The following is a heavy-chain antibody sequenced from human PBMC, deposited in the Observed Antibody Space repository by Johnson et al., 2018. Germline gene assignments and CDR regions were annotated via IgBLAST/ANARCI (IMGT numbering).Heavy chain of an antibody. CDR1: GFTFGNYA. CDR2: ISWSSGNI. Sequence: EVQLQESGGGLVQPGRSLTLSCAASGFTFGNYAMHWVRQAPGKGLEWVAGISWSSGNIGYADSVKGRFAIPSDNAKNSLSLQMNSLRAGDTAENSCARGGDCTDNNCPPLYYYYMDVWGKGTTVTVSS. CDR3: ARGGDCTDNNCPPLYYYYMDV. D-gene: IGHD2-8*02. J-gene: IGHJ6*03. V-gene: IGHV3-9*01.